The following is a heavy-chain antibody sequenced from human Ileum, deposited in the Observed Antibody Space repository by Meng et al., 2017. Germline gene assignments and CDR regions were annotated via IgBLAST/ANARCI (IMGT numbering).Heavy chain of an antibody. CDR1: GASVTTSHYQ. Sequence: QLTLQQSGPGLVRPSETLPLLCTVSGASVTTSHYQWGWIRQPPGKGLEWIGYASTNYNPSLKSRLTISLDTSKNQVSLKLTSVTAADTAVYYCARDHWGSLDYWGQGILVTVSS. D-gene: IGHD7-27*01. CDR2: AST. CDR3: ARDHWGSLDY. J-gene: IGHJ4*02. V-gene: IGHV4-61*01.